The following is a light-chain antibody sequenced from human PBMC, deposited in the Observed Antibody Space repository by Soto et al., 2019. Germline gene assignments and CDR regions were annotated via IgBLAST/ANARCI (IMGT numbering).Light chain of an antibody. J-gene: IGKJ5*01. CDR2: SAS. CDR3: QQSYSTPIT. V-gene: IGKV1-39*01. Sequence: DIQMTQSPSSLSASVGDRVTITCRASQNIINYLHWYQQKPGKAPQLLISSASNLQSGVPPRFSGSGSGTDFTLTISSLQPEDFATYYCQQSYSTPITFGQGTRLEIK. CDR1: QNIINY.